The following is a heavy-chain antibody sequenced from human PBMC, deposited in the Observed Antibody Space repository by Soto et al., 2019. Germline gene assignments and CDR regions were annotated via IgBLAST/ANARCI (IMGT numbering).Heavy chain of an antibody. D-gene: IGHD2-15*01. J-gene: IGHJ6*01. Sequence: QVQLVESGGGVVQPGRSLRLSCAASGFTFSSYGMHWVRQAPGKGLEWVAVISYDGSNKYYADSVKGRFTISRDNSKNTLYLQMNSLRAEDTAVYYCAKGALGCSGSSCYSGHYYYGMDVW. CDR1: GFTFSSYG. CDR2: ISYDGSNK. V-gene: IGHV3-30*18. CDR3: AKGALGCSGSSCYSGHYYYGMDV.